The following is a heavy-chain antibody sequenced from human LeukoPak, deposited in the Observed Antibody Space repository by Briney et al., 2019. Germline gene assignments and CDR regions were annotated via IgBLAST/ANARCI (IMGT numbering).Heavy chain of an antibody. V-gene: IGHV4-34*01. D-gene: IGHD6-19*01. Sequence: SETLSLTCAVYGGSFSGYYWSWIRQPPGKGLEWIGEINHSGGTNYNPSLESRVAISADMSKNQISLKLTSVTGADTAVYYCAGERGEEYSSGWYKTNYFYNWGQGIRVTVSS. CDR1: GGSFSGYY. CDR2: INHSGGT. J-gene: IGHJ4*02. CDR3: AGERGEEYSSGWYKTNYFYN.